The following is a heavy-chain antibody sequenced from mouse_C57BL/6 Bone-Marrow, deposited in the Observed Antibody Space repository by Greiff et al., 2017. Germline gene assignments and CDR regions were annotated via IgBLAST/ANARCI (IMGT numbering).Heavy chain of an antibody. J-gene: IGHJ1*03. CDR1: GYTFTSYG. CDR2: IYPRSGNT. CDR3: ASDLVPLYWYVDV. D-gene: IGHD2-13*01. V-gene: IGHV1-81*01. Sequence: VQLQQPGAELARPGASVKMSCKASGYTFTSYGISWVKQRTGQGLEWIGEIYPRSGNTYYNEKFKGKATLTADTSSSTAYMELRSLTSVDSAVYVCASDLVPLYWYVDVWCTGNTVTVSS.